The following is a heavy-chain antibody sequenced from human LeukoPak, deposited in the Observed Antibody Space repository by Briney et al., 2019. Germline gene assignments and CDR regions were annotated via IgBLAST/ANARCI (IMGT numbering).Heavy chain of an antibody. Sequence: PSETLSLTCTVSGGSITSYYWSWIRQPPGKGLEWIGYIYYSGTTNYNPSLKSRVTISVDTSKNQFSLKLSSVTAADTVVYYCARERKDYGGNSEYAFDIWGQGTMVTVSS. CDR1: GGSITSYY. CDR2: IYYSGTT. J-gene: IGHJ3*02. D-gene: IGHD4-23*01. CDR3: ARERKDYGGNSEYAFDI. V-gene: IGHV4-59*01.